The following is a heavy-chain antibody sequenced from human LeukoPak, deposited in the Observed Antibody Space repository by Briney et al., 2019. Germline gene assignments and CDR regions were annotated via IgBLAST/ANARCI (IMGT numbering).Heavy chain of an antibody. CDR3: ARDPITGTPTSFNWFDP. CDR2: ISSSGSTI. V-gene: IGHV3-11*04. J-gene: IGHJ5*02. CDR1: GFTFSDYY. Sequence: GGSLRLSCAASGFTFSDYYMSWIRQAPGKGLEWVSYISSSGSTIYYADSVKGRFTISMDNAKNSLYLQMNSLRAEDTAVYYCARDPITGTPTSFNWFDPWGQGTLVTVSS. D-gene: IGHD1-20*01.